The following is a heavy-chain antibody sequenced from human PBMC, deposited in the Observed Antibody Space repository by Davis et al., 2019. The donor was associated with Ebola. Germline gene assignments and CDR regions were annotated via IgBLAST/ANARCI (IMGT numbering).Heavy chain of an antibody. CDR2: INPNSGGT. J-gene: IGHJ5*02. CDR1: GYTFTGYY. Sequence: ASVKVSCKASGYTFTGYYMHWVRQAPGQGLEWMGWINPNSGGTNYAQKFQGRVTMTRDTSISTAYMELSRLRSDDTAVYYCARDGSVLRFLEWLSTEPNWFDPWGQGTLVTVSS. V-gene: IGHV1-2*02. D-gene: IGHD3-3*01. CDR3: ARDGSVLRFLEWLSTEPNWFDP.